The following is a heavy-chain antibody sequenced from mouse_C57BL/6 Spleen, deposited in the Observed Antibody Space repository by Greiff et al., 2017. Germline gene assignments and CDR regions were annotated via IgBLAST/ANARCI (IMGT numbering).Heavy chain of an antibody. Sequence: VQLQQPGAELVRPGTSVKLSCKASSYTFTSYWMHWVKQRPGQGLEWIGVIDPSDSYTNYNQKFKGKATLTVDTSSSTAYMQLSSLTSEDSAVYYCARDGSSLGGYFDYWGQGTTLTVSS. CDR2: IDPSDSYT. CDR1: SYTFTSYW. D-gene: IGHD1-1*01. V-gene: IGHV1-59*01. CDR3: ARDGSSLGGYFDY. J-gene: IGHJ2*01.